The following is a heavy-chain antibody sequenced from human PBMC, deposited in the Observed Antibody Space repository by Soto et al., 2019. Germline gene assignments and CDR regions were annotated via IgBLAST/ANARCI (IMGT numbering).Heavy chain of an antibody. CDR3: TRDLGSGHDSGEY. D-gene: IGHD5-12*01. V-gene: IGHV1-69*12. CDR2: IIPTIGTT. J-gene: IGHJ4*02. Sequence: QVQLVQSGAEVKKPGSSVKVSCKASGDTFTIFAISWVREAPGQGLEWMGGIIPTIGTTNYAQRFQGRITITGDESTRTAYMELSSLKSEDTAVYYCTRDLGSGHDSGEYWGKGT. CDR1: GDTFTIFA.